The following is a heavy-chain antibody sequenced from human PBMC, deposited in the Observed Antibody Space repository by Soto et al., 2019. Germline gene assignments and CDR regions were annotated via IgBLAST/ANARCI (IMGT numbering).Heavy chain of an antibody. J-gene: IGHJ4*02. CDR1: GGSINNYY. CDR3: ARGNTFDY. CDR2: IYYSGST. D-gene: IGHD5-18*01. V-gene: IGHV4-59*01. Sequence: QVQLQESGPGLVKPSETLSLTCTVSGGSINNYYWSWIRQPPGKRLEWIGYIYYSGSTHYNPSLKSRVTISVDTSKDQFSLKLSSVTAADTAVYHCARGNTFDYWGQGTLVTVSS.